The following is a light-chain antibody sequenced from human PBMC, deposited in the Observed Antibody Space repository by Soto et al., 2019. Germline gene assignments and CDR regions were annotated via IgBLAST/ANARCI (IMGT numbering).Light chain of an antibody. CDR1: QSVSSNY. CDR2: GAS. J-gene: IGKJ2*01. CDR3: QQYANSPFT. Sequence: EIVLTQSPGTLPLSPGERATLSCRASQSVSSNYLVWYQQQPGQAPRPLIYGASSRATGIPDRFSGSGSGTDFTLTSSRLEPEDVAVYYCQQYANSPFTFGQGTKLEIK. V-gene: IGKV3-20*01.